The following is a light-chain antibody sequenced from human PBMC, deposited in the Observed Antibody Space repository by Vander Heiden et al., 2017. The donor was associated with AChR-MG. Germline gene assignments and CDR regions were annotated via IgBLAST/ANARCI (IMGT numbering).Light chain of an antibody. CDR1: EWRKRY. Sequence: SYELSLPPSVSVSPVQPARITCSGDEWRKRYAFWYQQKPGQASVVVMYKESERSSGIPDRFSGSSSGTTVTVTISGVQAEDEADYYCQSADSSGADVVFGGGTKLTVL. CDR2: KES. CDR3: QSADSSGADVV. J-gene: IGLJ2*01. V-gene: IGLV3-25*03.